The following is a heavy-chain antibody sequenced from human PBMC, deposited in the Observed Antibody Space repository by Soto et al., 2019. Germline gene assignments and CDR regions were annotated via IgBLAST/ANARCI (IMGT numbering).Heavy chain of an antibody. V-gene: IGHV1-18*01. CDR2: IGPYNGNR. J-gene: IGHJ4*02. D-gene: IGHD2-2*01. CDR1: GYTFTSYG. CDR3: ARWGYCSSTSCEMPYYFDY. Sequence: QVQLVQSGAEVKKPGASVKVSCKASGYTFTSYGISWVRQAPGQGLEWMGWIGPYNGNRNYAQNLQGRLTMTTDRSQRTADMELRSLRSDDTAVYYCARWGYCSSTSCEMPYYFDYWGQGTLVTVSS.